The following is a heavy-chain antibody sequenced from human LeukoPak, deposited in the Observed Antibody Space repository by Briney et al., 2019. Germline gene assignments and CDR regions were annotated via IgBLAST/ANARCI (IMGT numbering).Heavy chain of an antibody. J-gene: IGHJ3*02. Sequence: PGGSLRLSCAASGYIFDNYAMSWVRQAPGKGLEWVSAISDTGGTTYYADSVKGRFTISRDSSKNTLYLQMNSLRAEDTAVYYCAKVRVGFWSSAVGAFDIWGQGTMVTVSS. CDR3: AKVRVGFWSSAVGAFDI. D-gene: IGHD3-3*01. CDR2: ISDTGGTT. V-gene: IGHV3-23*01. CDR1: GYIFDNYA.